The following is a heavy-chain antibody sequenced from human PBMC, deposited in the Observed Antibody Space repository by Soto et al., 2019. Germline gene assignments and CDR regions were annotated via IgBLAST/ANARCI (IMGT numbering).Heavy chain of an antibody. CDR1: GGSFSGDY. V-gene: IGHV4-34*01. CDR2: INHSGST. D-gene: IGHD6-6*01. Sequence: SETLSLTCAVYGGSFSGDYWSWIRLLPWKGLEWIGEINHSGSTNYSPSLKSRVTISLDTSKNQFSLKLTSVTAADSAVYYCAGEPRLYITSSPTWFDPWGRGTRVTVSS. CDR3: AGEPRLYITSSPTWFDP. J-gene: IGHJ5*02.